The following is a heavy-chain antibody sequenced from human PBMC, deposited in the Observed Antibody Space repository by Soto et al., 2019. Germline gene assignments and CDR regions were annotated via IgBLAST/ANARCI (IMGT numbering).Heavy chain of an antibody. J-gene: IGHJ6*03. D-gene: IGHD2-2*01. Sequence: GASVKVSCKASGYTFTGYYMHWVRQAPGQGLEWMGWINPNSGGTNYAQKFQGWVTMTRDTSISTAYMELSRLRSDDTAVYYCARDGGYCSSTSCYGKPDYYYYYMDVWGKGTTVTVSS. V-gene: IGHV1-2*04. CDR2: INPNSGGT. CDR1: GYTFTGYY. CDR3: ARDGGYCSSTSCYGKPDYYYYYMDV.